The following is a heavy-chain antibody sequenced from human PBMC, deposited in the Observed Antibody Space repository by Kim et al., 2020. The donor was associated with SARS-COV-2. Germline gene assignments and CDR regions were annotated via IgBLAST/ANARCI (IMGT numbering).Heavy chain of an antibody. CDR2: ISANNGNP. J-gene: IGHJ4*02. CDR3: ARGRINCSSTSCYTYYFDY. CDR1: GYTFTSYG. D-gene: IGHD2-2*02. V-gene: IGHV1-18*01. Sequence: ASVKVSCKASGYTFTSYGISWVRQAPGQGLEWMGWISANNGNPTYAQKLPGRVTMTTDTSTSTAYMELSSLRSDDTAVYYCARGRINCSSTSCYTYYFDYWGQGTLVTVSS.